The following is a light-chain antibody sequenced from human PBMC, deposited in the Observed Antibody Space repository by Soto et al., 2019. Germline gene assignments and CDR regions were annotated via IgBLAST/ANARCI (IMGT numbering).Light chain of an antibody. CDR1: QSVSSY. J-gene: IGKJ4*01. Sequence: EIVLTQSPATLSLSPGERATLSCRASQSVSSYLAWYRQRPGQAPRLLIYDTSNRATGIPARFSGSGSGTDFTLTISSLQPDDFATYYCQQHADYPITFGGGTKVEI. CDR3: QQHADYPIT. V-gene: IGKV3-11*01. CDR2: DTS.